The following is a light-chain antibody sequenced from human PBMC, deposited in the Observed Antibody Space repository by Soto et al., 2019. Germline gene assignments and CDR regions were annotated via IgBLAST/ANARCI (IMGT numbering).Light chain of an antibody. Sequence: DIQMTQSPSSLSASVGDRVAITCRASQDISNFLNWYQQTPGKAPKLLTYDASDLETGVPSRFSGSGSGTDFTFTISNVQPEDTATYYCQQYDSLPFTFGPRDQGGYQT. V-gene: IGKV1-33*01. CDR1: QDISNF. CDR2: DAS. CDR3: QQYDSLPFT. J-gene: IGKJ3*01.